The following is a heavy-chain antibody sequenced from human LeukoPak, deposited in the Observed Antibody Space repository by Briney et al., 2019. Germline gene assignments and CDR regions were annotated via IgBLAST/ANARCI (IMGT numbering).Heavy chain of an antibody. CDR3: ARPRTNYYDSGSYEN. V-gene: IGHV5-10-1*01. J-gene: IGHJ4*02. D-gene: IGHD3-10*01. Sequence: GESLMISCNGSGYSFISYWITWVRQMPGKGLELMGRIDSNDSYTYYNPSFQGHVTTSADKSLSTAYLQWGSLKASETAMYYCARPRTNYYDSGSYENWGQGTLVTVSS. CDR1: GYSFISYW. CDR2: IDSNDSYT.